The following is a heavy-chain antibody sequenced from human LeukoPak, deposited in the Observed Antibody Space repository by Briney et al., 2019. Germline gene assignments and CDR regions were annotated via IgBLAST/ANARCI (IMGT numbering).Heavy chain of an antibody. D-gene: IGHD3-22*01. CDR1: GFTFGDYA. Sequence: SLRLSCTASGFTFGDYAMSWVRQAPGKGLEWVGFIKSKAYGGTTEHAASVRGRFSISRDESKSIAYLQMNSLKTEDTAVYYCTRRDSSGAFHYWGQGTLVTVSS. V-gene: IGHV3-49*04. CDR2: IKSKAYGGTT. J-gene: IGHJ4*02. CDR3: TRRDSSGAFHY.